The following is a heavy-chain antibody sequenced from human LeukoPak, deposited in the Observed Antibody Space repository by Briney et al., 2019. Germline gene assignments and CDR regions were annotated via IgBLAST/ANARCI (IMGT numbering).Heavy chain of an antibody. CDR3: AGCSGGSCYSAYYYYMDV. J-gene: IGHJ6*03. CDR2: ISSGGDNT. Sequence: GGSLRLSCAASGFSFSNYGMSWVRQAPGKGLEWVSSISSGGDNTYYADSVRGRFTISRDNSKNTLYLQMNSLRAEDTAVYYCAGCSGGSCYSAYYYYMDVWGKGTTVTISS. CDR1: GFSFSNYG. V-gene: IGHV3-23*01. D-gene: IGHD2-15*01.